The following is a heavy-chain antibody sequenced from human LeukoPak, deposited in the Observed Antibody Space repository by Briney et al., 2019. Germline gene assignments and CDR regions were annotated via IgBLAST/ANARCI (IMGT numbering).Heavy chain of an antibody. CDR2: IYYSGST. Sequence: SETLSLTCTVSGGSISSYYWSWIRPPPGKGLEWIGYIYYSGSTNYNPSLKSRVTISVDTSKNQFSLKLSSVTAADTAVYYCARDSFGRDGYNYFDYWGQGTLVTVSS. CDR1: GGSISSYY. D-gene: IGHD5-24*01. V-gene: IGHV4-59*01. J-gene: IGHJ4*02. CDR3: ARDSFGRDGYNYFDY.